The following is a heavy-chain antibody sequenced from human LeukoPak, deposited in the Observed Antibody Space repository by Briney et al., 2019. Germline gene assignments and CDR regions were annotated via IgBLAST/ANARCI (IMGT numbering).Heavy chain of an antibody. CDR2: INPNSGDT. CDR3: ARALYGSGSYVVDF. J-gene: IGHJ4*02. D-gene: IGHD3-10*01. Sequence: ASVKVSCKASGYTFTAYYIHWVRQAPGQGLQWMGWINPNSGDTNYAQKFQGRVTMTRDTSISAAYMELNRLRSDDSAVYYCARALYGSGSYVVDFWGPGTRVTVSS. V-gene: IGHV1-2*02. CDR1: GYTFTAYY.